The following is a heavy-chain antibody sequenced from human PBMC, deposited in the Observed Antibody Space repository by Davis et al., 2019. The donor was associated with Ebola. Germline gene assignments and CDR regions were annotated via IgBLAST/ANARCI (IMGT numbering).Heavy chain of an antibody. CDR2: INPSGGST. V-gene: IGHV1-46*01. D-gene: IGHD6-6*01. CDR1: GYTFTSYD. Sequence: ASVKVSCKASGYTFTSYDMHRVRQAPGQGLEWMGIINPSGGSTRYAQKFQVRVTMTRDTSTSTVYMELRSLRSEDTAVYYCARGQYRSPTGGMDVWGQGTTVTVSS. J-gene: IGHJ6*02. CDR3: ARGQYRSPTGGMDV.